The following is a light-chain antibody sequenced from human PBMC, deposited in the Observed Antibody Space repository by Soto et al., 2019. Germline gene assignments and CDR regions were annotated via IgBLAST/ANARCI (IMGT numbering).Light chain of an antibody. J-gene: IGLJ1*01. V-gene: IGLV2-14*01. CDR2: DVS. CDR1: SSDVGGYNY. CDR3: SSYTSSSMV. Sequence: QSVLTQPASVSGSPGQSITISCTGTSSDVGGYNYVSWYQQHPGKAPKLMIYDVSNRPSGVSNRFSGSKSGNTASLTISGLQAEDEADYYCSSYTSSSMVFGTGTKLTVL.